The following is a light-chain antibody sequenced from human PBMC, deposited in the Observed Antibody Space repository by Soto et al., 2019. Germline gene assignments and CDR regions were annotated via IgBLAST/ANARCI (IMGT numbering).Light chain of an antibody. CDR2: DAS. Sequence: DIVFTQSPATLPLSPGERATLSCMASQSVSSYLAWYQQKPGQAPRLLIYDASNRATGIPARFSGSGSGTDFTLTISSLEPEDFAVYYCQQRSNWPPWTFGQGTKVDI. CDR1: QSVSSY. J-gene: IGKJ1*01. CDR3: QQRSNWPPWT. V-gene: IGKV3-11*01.